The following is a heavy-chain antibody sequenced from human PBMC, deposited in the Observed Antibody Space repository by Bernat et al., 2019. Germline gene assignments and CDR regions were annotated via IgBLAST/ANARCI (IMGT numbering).Heavy chain of an antibody. CDR1: GFTFNTYW. CDR2: ISSDGSMT. Sequence: QLVVSGGGLVQPGGSLRLSCAASGFTFNTYWMHWVRQAPGKGLVWISRISSDGSMTNYADSVKGRFTSSRDNTKNTVYLQMNSLGAENTAVYYCVNYGSGSYLAWGQGTLVSVSS. CDR3: VNYGSGSYLA. J-gene: IGHJ5*02. V-gene: IGHV3-74*01. D-gene: IGHD3-10*01.